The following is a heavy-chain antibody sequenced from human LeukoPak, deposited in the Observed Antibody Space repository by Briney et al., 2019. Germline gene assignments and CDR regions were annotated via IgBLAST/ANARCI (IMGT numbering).Heavy chain of an antibody. Sequence: ASVKVSCKASGYTFTSYGISWVRQAPGQGLEWMGWISAYNGNTNYAQKLQGRVTMTTDTSTSTVYMELSSLRSEDTAVYYCARDPYCGGDCYPFDYWGQGTLVTVSS. CDR1: GYTFTSYG. D-gene: IGHD2-21*02. CDR2: ISAYNGNT. J-gene: IGHJ4*02. V-gene: IGHV1-18*01. CDR3: ARDPYCGGDCYPFDY.